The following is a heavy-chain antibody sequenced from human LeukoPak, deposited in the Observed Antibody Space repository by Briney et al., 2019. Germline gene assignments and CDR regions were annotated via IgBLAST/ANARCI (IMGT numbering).Heavy chain of an antibody. D-gene: IGHD3-9*01. Sequence: PGGSLRLSCAASGFTFSSYSMNWVRQAPGKGLEWVSYISSSSSTIYYADSVKGRFTISRDNAKNSLYLQMNSLRDEDTAVYYCARSTYYDILTGYPGPFDTWGQGTMVTVSS. V-gene: IGHV3-48*02. CDR1: GFTFSSYS. J-gene: IGHJ3*02. CDR2: ISSSSSTI. CDR3: ARSTYYDILTGYPGPFDT.